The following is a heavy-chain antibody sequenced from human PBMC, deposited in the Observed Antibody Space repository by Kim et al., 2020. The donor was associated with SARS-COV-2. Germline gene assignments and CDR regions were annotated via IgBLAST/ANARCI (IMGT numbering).Heavy chain of an antibody. CDR3: ASKYCSSTSCYANDAF. J-gene: IGHJ3*01. CDR1: GGSISSSSYY. CDR2: IYYSGST. D-gene: IGHD2-2*01. V-gene: IGHV4-39*01. Sequence: SETLSLTCTVSGGSISSSSYYWGWIRQPPGKGLEWIGSIYYSGSTHYNPSLKSRVTISVDTSKNQFSLKLSSVTAADTAVYHCASKYCSSTSCYANDAF.